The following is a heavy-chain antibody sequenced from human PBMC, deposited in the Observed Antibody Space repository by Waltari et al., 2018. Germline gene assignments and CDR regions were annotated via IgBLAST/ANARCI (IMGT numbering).Heavy chain of an antibody. D-gene: IGHD6-19*01. CDR2: INPNSGGT. V-gene: IGHV1-2*02. Sequence: QVQLVQSGAEVKKPGASVKVSCKASGYTFTGYYMHWVRQAPGQGLEWRGRINPNSGGTNSAQKFQGRVTMTRDTSISTAYMERSRLRSDDTAVYYCARGVSSGWLGYWGQGTLVTVSS. CDR1: GYTFTGYY. CDR3: ARGVSSGWLGY. J-gene: IGHJ4*02.